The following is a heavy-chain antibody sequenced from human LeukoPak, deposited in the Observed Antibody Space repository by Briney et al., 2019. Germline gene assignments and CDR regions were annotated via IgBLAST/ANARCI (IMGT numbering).Heavy chain of an antibody. V-gene: IGHV3-23*01. J-gene: IGHJ5*02. CDR2: ISGSGGST. CDR1: GFTFSSYA. Sequence: PGGSLRLTCAASGFTFSSYAMSWVRQAPGKGLEWVSAISGSGGSTYYADSVKGRFTISRDNSKNTLYLQMNSLRAEDTAVYYCAKAGRYPNWFDPWGQGTLVTVSS. CDR3: AKAGRYPNWFDP. D-gene: IGHD3-9*01.